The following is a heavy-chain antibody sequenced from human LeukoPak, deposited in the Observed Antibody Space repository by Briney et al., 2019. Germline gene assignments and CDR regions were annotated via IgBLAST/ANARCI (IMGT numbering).Heavy chain of an antibody. J-gene: IGHJ6*02. V-gene: IGHV3-9*01. CDR1: GFTFDDYA. CDR2: ISWNSGSI. D-gene: IGHD2-2*01. CDR3: AKDYCSSTSCYADYYYYGMDV. Sequence: GGSLRLSCAASGFTFDDYAMHWVRQAPGRGLEWVSGISWNSGSIGYADSVKGRFTISRDNDKNSLYLQMNSLRAEDTALYYCAKDYCSSTSCYADYYYYGMDVWGQGTTVTVSS.